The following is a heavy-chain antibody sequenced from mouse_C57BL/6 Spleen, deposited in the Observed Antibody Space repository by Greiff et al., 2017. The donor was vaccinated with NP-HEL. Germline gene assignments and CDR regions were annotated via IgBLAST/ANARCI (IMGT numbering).Heavy chain of an antibody. Sequence: QVQLQQPGAELVKPGASVKMSCKASGYTFTSYWITWVKQRPGQGLEWIGDIYPGSGSTNYNEKFKSKATLTVDTSSSTAYMQLSSLTSEDSAVYYCARGDDGYYSYWYFDVWGTGTTVTVSS. CDR1: GYTFTSYW. D-gene: IGHD2-3*01. V-gene: IGHV1-55*01. CDR2: IYPGSGST. J-gene: IGHJ1*03. CDR3: ARGDDGYYSYWYFDV.